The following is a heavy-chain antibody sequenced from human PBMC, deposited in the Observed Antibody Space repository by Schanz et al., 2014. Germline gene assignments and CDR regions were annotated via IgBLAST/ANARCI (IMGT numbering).Heavy chain of an antibody. J-gene: IGHJ4*02. V-gene: IGHV3-21*02. CDR2: ISSGGSSV. CDR3: ARGSQWLVMGMTNYFDY. D-gene: IGHD6-19*01. CDR1: GFTVNTNY. Sequence: EVQLVESGGGLIQPGGSLRLSCAVSGFTVNTNYMSWVRQAPGKGLEWVSSISSGGSSVYYVESVKGRFTISRDNAKNSLYLQMNSLRAEDTAVYYCARGSQWLVMGMTNYFDYWGQGSLVTVSS.